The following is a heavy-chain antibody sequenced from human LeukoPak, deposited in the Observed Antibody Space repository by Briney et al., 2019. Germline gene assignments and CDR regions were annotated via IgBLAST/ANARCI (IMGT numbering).Heavy chain of an antibody. CDR3: ARGSSIAVAGYNWFDP. Sequence: SETLSLTCAVYGGSFSGYYWSWIRQPPGKGLEWIGSIYYSGSTYYNPSLKSRVTISVDTSKNQFSLKLSSVTAADTAVYYCARGSSIAVAGYNWFDPWGQGTLVTVSS. V-gene: IGHV4-34*01. CDR1: GGSFSGYY. D-gene: IGHD6-19*01. CDR2: IYYSGST. J-gene: IGHJ5*02.